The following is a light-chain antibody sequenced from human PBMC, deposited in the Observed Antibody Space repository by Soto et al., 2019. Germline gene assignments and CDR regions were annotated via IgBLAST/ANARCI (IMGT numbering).Light chain of an antibody. CDR1: SSDVGGYNY. CDR2: EVN. V-gene: IGLV2-14*01. Sequence: QSALTQPASVSGSPGQSITISCTGSSSDVGGYNYVSWYRQHPGKAPKLMIYEVNNRPSGVSNRFSGSKSGNTASLTISGLQAEDEADYYCSSYASYTALVFGGGTKVTVL. J-gene: IGLJ3*02. CDR3: SSYASYTALV.